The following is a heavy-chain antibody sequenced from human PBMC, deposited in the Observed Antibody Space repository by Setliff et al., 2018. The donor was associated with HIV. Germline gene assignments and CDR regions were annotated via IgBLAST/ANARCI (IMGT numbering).Heavy chain of an antibody. CDR1: HYSISSEYY. J-gene: IGHJ4*02. V-gene: IGHV4-38-2*02. CDR3: ARLDTILLYTDC. CDR2: IYQSGST. Sequence: PSETLSLTCSVSHYSISSEYYWGWFRQPPGKGLEYIGSIYQSGSTYYSPFSKSRVSMSIDRSKDQFSLRLKSLTASDTAVYYCARLDTILLYTDCWGQGNLVT. D-gene: IGHD2-2*02.